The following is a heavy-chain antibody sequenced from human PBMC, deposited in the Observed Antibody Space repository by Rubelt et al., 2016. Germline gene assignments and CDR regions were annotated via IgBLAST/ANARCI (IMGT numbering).Heavy chain of an antibody. D-gene: IGHD6-19*01. CDR1: GGSLRGSSYY. V-gene: IGHV4-39*07. Sequence: QLQLQESSPRLVKPSETLSLICNVSGGSLRGSSYYWGWIRQPPGKGLEWIVSLFYGGSTYYNPSLKTRVTISTDTTENQFSRNVNSGTAAVTAIYYCVSQWLVPGDYYYHGMDVWGQGTTVTVSS. CDR3: VSQWLVPGDYYYHGMDV. J-gene: IGHJ6*02. CDR2: LFYGGST.